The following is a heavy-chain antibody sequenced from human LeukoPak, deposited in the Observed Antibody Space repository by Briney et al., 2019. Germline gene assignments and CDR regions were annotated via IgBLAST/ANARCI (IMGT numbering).Heavy chain of an antibody. CDR1: GFTFSSYA. Sequence: PGGSLRLSCAASGFTFSSYAMSWVRQAPGKGLEWVSSIGGGGVDTYYADSVKGRFTISRDNSKNTLYLQMNSLRVEDTAVYYCAKGPPTTGTTFDNWGRGTLVTVSS. J-gene: IGHJ4*02. CDR2: IGGGGVDT. CDR3: AKGPPTTGTTFDN. D-gene: IGHD1-1*01. V-gene: IGHV3-23*01.